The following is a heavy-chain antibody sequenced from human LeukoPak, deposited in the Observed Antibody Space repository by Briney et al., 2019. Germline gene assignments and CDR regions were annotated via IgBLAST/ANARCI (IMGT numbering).Heavy chain of an antibody. CDR2: IYHSGST. Sequence: SETLSLTCAVSGGSISSGGYSWSWIRQPPGKGLEWIGYIYHSGSTYYNPSLKSRVTISVDRSKNQFPLKLSSVTAADTAVYYCASFYGSGRAYYFDYWGQGTLVTVSS. CDR3: ASFYGSGRAYYFDY. V-gene: IGHV4-30-2*01. J-gene: IGHJ4*02. CDR1: GGSISSGGYS. D-gene: IGHD3-10*01.